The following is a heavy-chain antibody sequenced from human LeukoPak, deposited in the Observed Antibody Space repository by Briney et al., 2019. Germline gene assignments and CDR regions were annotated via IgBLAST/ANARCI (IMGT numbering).Heavy chain of an antibody. CDR2: INKDGSEI. J-gene: IGHJ4*02. CDR1: GFTFSNYW. V-gene: IGHV3-7*01. CDR3: ARDKVTY. Sequence: PGGSLRLSXAASGFTFSNYWMSWVRQAPGKGLEWVAHINKDGSEIYYVDSVKGRFTISRDNAKNSLSLQMNSLRVEDTAVYYCARDKVTYWGQGTLVTVSS.